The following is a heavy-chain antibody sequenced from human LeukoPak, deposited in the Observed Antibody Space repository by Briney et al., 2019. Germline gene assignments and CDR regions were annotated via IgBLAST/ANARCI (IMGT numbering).Heavy chain of an antibody. J-gene: IGHJ4*02. CDR2: ISYDGSNK. CDR3: AKKLTLFGGGYGIPSPKVDYFDY. Sequence: PGRSLRLSCAASGFTFSSYGMHWVRQAPGKGLEWVAVISYDGSNKYYADSVKGRFTISRDNSKNTLYLQMNSLRAEDTAVYYCAKKLTLFGGGYGIPSPKVDYFDYWGQGTLVTVSS. D-gene: IGHD5-12*01. V-gene: IGHV3-30*18. CDR1: GFTFSSYG.